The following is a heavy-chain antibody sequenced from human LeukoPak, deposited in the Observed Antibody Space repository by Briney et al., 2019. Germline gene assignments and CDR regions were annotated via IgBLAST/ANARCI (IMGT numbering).Heavy chain of an antibody. CDR1: GYSFTNYW. J-gene: IGHJ1*01. V-gene: IGHV5-51*01. CDR3: ARAPRYCSSTSCYVTWYFQH. Sequence: GESLKISCKDSGYSFTNYWIGWVRQMPGKGLEWMGIIYPGDSDTRYSPSSQGQVTISADKSISTAYLQWSSLKASDTAMYYCARAPRYCSSTSCYVTWYFQHWGQGTLVTVSS. CDR2: IYPGDSDT. D-gene: IGHD2-2*01.